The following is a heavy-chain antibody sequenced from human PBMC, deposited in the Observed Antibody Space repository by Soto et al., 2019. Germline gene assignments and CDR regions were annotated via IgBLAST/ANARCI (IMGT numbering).Heavy chain of an antibody. CDR1: GFTFSSYG. V-gene: IGHV3-30*18. CDR3: AKEAYSGYVPFFDY. D-gene: IGHD5-12*01. Sequence: GGSLRLSCAASGFTFSSYGMHWVRQAPGKGLEWVAVISYDGSNKYYADSVKGRFTISRDNSKNTLYLQMNSLRAEDTAVYYCAKEAYSGYVPFFDYWGQGTLVTVSS. J-gene: IGHJ4*02. CDR2: ISYDGSNK.